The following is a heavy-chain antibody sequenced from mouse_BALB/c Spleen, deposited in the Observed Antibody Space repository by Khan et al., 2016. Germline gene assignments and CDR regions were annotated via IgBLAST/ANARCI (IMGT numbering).Heavy chain of an antibody. CDR2: IYPGTDST. CDR3: AREYYAYAY. D-gene: IGHD1-1*01. CDR1: GYIFTSYW. Sequence: QVQLKQSGVELVRPGASVKLSCKTSGYIFTSYWIHWVKHRPGQGLEWIARIYPGTDSTYYNEKFKRKSTLTADKSSSTAYMQFSSLKSDDSAVYFCAREYYAYAYWGQGTTLTVSS. V-gene: IGHV1-76*01. J-gene: IGHJ2*01.